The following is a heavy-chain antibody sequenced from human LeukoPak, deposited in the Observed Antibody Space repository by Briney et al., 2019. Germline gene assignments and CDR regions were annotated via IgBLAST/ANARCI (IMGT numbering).Heavy chain of an antibody. CDR2: ISVSSRNVI. CDR3: ARHDGEGYCSSTSCYQLDY. J-gene: IGHJ4*02. V-gene: IGHV3-48*04. D-gene: IGHD2-2*01. Sequence: GGSLRLSCAASGFTFSSYSMNWVRQAPGKGLEWLSYISVSSRNVIDYADSVKGRFTISRDDAKNSLYLQMNSLRAEDTAVYYCARHDGEGYCSSTSCYQLDYWGQGTLVTVSS. CDR1: GFTFSSYS.